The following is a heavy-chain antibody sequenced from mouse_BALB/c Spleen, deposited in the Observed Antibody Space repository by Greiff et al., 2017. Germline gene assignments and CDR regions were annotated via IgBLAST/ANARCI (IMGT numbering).Heavy chain of an antibody. CDR3: ARTAYYGSSYAWFAY. CDR2: IWSGGST. J-gene: IGHJ3*01. V-gene: IGHV2-4-1*01. CDR1: GFSLTSYG. D-gene: IGHD1-1*01. Sequence: QVHVKQSGPGLVQPSQSLSITCTVSGFSLTSYGVHWVRQSPGKGLEWLGVIWSGGSTDYNAAFISRLSISKDNSKSQVFFKMNSLQADDTAIYYCARTAYYGSSYAWFAYWGQGTLVTVSA.